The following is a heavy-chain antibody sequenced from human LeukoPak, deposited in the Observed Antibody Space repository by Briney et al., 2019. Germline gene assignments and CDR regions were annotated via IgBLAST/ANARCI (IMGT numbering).Heavy chain of an antibody. CDR2: ISSSGSAI. D-gene: IGHD4-17*01. J-gene: IGHJ4*02. Sequence: PGGSLRLSCAASGFTFSSYEMNWVRQAPGKGLEWVSYISSSGSAIYYADSVKGRFTISRDNAKNSLNLQMNSLRAEDTAVYFCARTETAVTTFDYWGQGTLVTVSS. CDR3: ARTETAVTTFDY. V-gene: IGHV3-48*03. CDR1: GFTFSSYE.